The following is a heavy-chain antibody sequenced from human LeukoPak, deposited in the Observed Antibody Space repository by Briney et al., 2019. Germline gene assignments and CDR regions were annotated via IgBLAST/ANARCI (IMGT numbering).Heavy chain of an antibody. CDR2: ISGSGGST. CDR3: AKDLGADDFWSGYYLSFDY. V-gene: IGHV3-23*01. Sequence: GGSLRLSCAASGFTFSSYAMSWVRQAPGKGLEWVSAISGSGGSTYYADSVKGRFTISRDHSKNTLYLQMNSLRAEDTAVYYCAKDLGADDFWSGYYLSFDYWGQGTLATVSS. J-gene: IGHJ4*02. D-gene: IGHD3-3*01. CDR1: GFTFSSYA.